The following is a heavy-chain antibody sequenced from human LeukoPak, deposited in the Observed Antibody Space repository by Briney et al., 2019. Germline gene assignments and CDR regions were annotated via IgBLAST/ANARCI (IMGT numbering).Heavy chain of an antibody. D-gene: IGHD2-15*01. J-gene: IGHJ4*02. CDR3: AKTPDIVVVVAATLFDY. Sequence: PGGSLRLSCAASGFTFSSYAMSWVRQAPGKGLEWVSAISGSGGSTYYADSVKGRFTISRDNSKNMLYLQMNSLRAEDTAVYYCAKTPDIVVVVAATLFDYWGQGTLVTVSS. V-gene: IGHV3-23*01. CDR2: ISGSGGST. CDR1: GFTFSSYA.